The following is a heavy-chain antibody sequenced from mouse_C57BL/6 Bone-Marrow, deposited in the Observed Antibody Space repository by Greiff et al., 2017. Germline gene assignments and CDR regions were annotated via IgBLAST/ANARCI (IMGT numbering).Heavy chain of an antibody. V-gene: IGHV1-76*01. J-gene: IGHJ1*03. Sequence: QVQLQQSGAELVRPGASVKLSCKASGYTFTDYYINWVKQRPGQGLEWIARIYPGSGNTYYNEKFKGKATLTAEKSSSTAYMQLSSLTSEDSAVYFCARSTTVVERCCWYFDVWGTGTTVTVSS. CDR1: GYTFTDYY. CDR2: IYPGSGNT. CDR3: ARSTTVVERCCWYFDV. D-gene: IGHD1-1*01.